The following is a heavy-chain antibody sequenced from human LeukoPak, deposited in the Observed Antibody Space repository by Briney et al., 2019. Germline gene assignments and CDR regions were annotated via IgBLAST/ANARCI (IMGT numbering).Heavy chain of an antibody. J-gene: IGHJ4*02. D-gene: IGHD4-23*01. CDR2: IYSGGST. Sequence: GRSLRLSCAASGFTVSSNYMSWVRQAPGEGLESVSVIYSGGSTYYADSVKGRLTISRDNSKNTLYLQMNSLRAEDTAVYYCATEHDYGGQIFDYWGQGTLVTVSS. V-gene: IGHV3-53*01. CDR1: GFTVSSNY. CDR3: ATEHDYGGQIFDY.